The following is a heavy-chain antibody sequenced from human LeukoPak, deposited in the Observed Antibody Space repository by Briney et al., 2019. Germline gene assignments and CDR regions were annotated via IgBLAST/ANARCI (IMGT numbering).Heavy chain of an antibody. CDR1: GFTFSSYG. V-gene: IGHV3-33*01. D-gene: IGHD2-2*01. CDR3: ARERIVVVPAAIFYMDV. CDR2: IWCDGSNK. Sequence: GRSLRLSCAASGFTFSSYGMHWVRQAPGRGLEWVAVIWCDGSNKYYADSVKGRFTISRDNSKNTLYLQMNSLRAEDTAVYYCARERIVVVPAAIFYMDVWGKGTTVTVSS. J-gene: IGHJ6*03.